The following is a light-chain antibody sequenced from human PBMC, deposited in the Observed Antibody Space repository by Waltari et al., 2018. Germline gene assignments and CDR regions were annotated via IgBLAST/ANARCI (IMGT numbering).Light chain of an antibody. Sequence: QSALTHPRSVSGTPGQSVAIPCTATRSDVGGYKYVHWYQHHPGKAPKPMIYDFGKRPSGVPDRFSGSKSGNTASLTISGLQAEDEAEYYCCSYAGSFTWLFGGGTKLTVL. J-gene: IGLJ3*02. V-gene: IGLV2-11*01. CDR3: CSYAGSFTWL. CDR1: RSDVGGYKY. CDR2: DFG.